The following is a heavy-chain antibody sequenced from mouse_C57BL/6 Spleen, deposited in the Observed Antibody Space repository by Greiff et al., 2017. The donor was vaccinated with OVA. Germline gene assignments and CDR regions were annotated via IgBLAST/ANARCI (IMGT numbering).Heavy chain of an antibody. Sequence: QVQLQQPGAELVKPGASVKVSCKASGYTFTSYWMHWVKQRPGQGLEWIGRIHPSDSDTNYNQKFKGKATLTVDKSYSTAYMQLSSLTSEDSAVYYCAIKDSSGYRFAYWGQGTLVTVSA. CDR3: AIKDSSGYRFAY. J-gene: IGHJ3*01. V-gene: IGHV1-74*01. CDR1: GYTFTSYW. D-gene: IGHD3-2*02. CDR2: IHPSDSDT.